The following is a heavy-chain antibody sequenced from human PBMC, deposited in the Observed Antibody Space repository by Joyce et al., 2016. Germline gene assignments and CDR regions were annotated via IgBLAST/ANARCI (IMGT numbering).Heavy chain of an antibody. CDR1: GSTFSSSS. V-gene: IGHV3-21*01. J-gene: IGHJ6*02. Sequence: QLVESGGGVVKPGGSLRLSCEASGSTFSSSSMSWFRQGPGKGLEWVAALSGTSYYIFHAEKVRGRFTVSRDNAKKTLYLQMNSLRAEDSAVFYCARGGISYYYAMDVWGQGTTVTVSS. CDR2: LSGTSYYI. D-gene: IGHD3-16*01. CDR3: ARGGISYYYAMDV.